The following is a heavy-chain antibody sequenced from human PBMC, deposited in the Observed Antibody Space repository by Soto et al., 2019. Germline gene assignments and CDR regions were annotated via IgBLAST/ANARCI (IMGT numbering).Heavy chain of an antibody. CDR3: ARALGYSGYAGMDV. CDR2: ISPDNGNT. V-gene: IGHV1-18*01. Sequence: QVQLVQSGGEVKKPGAPVKVSCKASGYTFTIYGINWVRQAPGQGLEWMGWISPDNGNTNYAQKLQGRVTMTTDTSTSTAYMELRSLRSDDTAVYYCARALGYSGYAGMDVWGQGTPVTVSS. J-gene: IGHJ6*02. CDR1: GYTFTIYG. D-gene: IGHD5-12*01.